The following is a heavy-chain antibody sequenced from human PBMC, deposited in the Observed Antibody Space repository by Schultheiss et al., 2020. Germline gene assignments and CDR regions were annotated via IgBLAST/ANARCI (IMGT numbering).Heavy chain of an antibody. V-gene: IGHV4-61*08. CDR1: GGSISSGGYY. Sequence: SATLSLTCTVSGGSISSGGYYWSWTRQHPGKGLEWIGYIYYSGSTNYNPSLKSRVTISVDTSKNQFSLKLSSVTAADTAVYYCAREEYCTNGVCYPPYNWFDPWGQGTLVTGSS. CDR3: AREEYCTNGVCYPPYNWFDP. J-gene: IGHJ5*02. D-gene: IGHD2-8*01. CDR2: IYYSGST.